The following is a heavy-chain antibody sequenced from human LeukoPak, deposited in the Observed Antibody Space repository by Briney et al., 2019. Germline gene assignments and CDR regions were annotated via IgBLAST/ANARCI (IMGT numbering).Heavy chain of an antibody. D-gene: IGHD5-12*01. Sequence: GGSLRLSCAASGFSFNNYGMHWVRQAPGKGLEWVAVIWYDGSNKYYTDSVKGRFTISRDNSKNTLYLQMNSLRAEDTAVYYCARGESGYDPHYFDYWGQGTLVTVSS. CDR2: IWYDGSNK. CDR3: ARGESGYDPHYFDY. J-gene: IGHJ4*02. V-gene: IGHV3-33*01. CDR1: GFSFNNYG.